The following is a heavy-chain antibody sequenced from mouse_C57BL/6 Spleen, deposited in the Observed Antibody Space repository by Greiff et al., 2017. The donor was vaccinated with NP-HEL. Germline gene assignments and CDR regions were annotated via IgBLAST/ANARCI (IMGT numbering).Heavy chain of an antibody. Sequence: QVQLPHSLSSLFIPFTSFKFSCKASGYTFTSYWMHWVKQRPGQGLEWIGVIDPSDSYTNYNQKFKGKATLTVDTSSSTAYMQLSSLTSEDSAVYYCARGDYGSSYGWFAYWGQGTLVTVSA. J-gene: IGHJ3*01. CDR2: IDPSDSYT. D-gene: IGHD1-1*01. CDR3: ARGDYGSSYGWFAY. V-gene: IGHV1-59*01. CDR1: GYTFTSYW.